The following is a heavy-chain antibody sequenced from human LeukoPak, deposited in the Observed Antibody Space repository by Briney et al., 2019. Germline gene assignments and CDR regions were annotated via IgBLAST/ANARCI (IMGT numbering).Heavy chain of an antibody. CDR3: ARGSSYGFSMGY. J-gene: IGHJ4*02. CDR2: ISTYNGDT. D-gene: IGHD5-18*01. Sequence: ASVKVSCKASGYTFTSYGINWVRQAPGQGLEWMGWISTYNGDTNYAQKLQGRVTMTTDTSTRTASMELRSLRSDDTAVYYCARGSSYGFSMGYWGQGTLVTVSS. V-gene: IGHV1-18*01. CDR1: GYTFTSYG.